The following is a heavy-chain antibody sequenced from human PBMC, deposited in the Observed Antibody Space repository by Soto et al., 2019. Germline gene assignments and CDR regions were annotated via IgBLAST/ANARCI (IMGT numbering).Heavy chain of an antibody. CDR1: GYSFISYW. J-gene: IGHJ3*02. V-gene: IGHV5-51*01. D-gene: IGHD2-2*03. Sequence: GESLKISCKTSGYSFISYWVAWVRQKPGKGLEWMGTFYPGDSTSTYSPSFQGQVTISVDKSISTAYLHLSSLKASDTAMYYCARIIGYCRNNDCSWTFDIWGQGTTVTV. CDR2: FYPGDSTS. CDR3: ARIIGYCRNNDCSWTFDI.